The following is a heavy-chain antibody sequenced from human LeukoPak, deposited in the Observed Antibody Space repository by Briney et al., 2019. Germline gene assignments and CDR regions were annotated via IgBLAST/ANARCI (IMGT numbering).Heavy chain of an antibody. Sequence: SVKVSCKASGGTLSSYAISWVRQAPGQGLEWMGRIIPIFGTANYAQKFQGRVTITTDESTSTAYMELSSLRSEDTAVYYCARGEYGSGSYYLKSDYYYYYYMDVWGKGTTVTVSS. CDR3: ARGEYGSGSYYLKSDYYYYYYMDV. V-gene: IGHV1-69*05. J-gene: IGHJ6*03. CDR1: GGTLSSYA. D-gene: IGHD3-10*01. CDR2: IIPIFGTA.